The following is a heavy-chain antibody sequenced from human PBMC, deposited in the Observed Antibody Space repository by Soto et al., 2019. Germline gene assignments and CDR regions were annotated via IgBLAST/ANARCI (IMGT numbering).Heavy chain of an antibody. Sequence: GGSLRLSCAASGFTFSSYAMSWVRQAPGKGLEWVSAISGSGGSTYYADSVKGRFTISRDNSKNTLYLQMNSLRAEDTAVYYCAKAGYSSSWYEAVSDALDIWGQGTMVTVSS. CDR3: AKAGYSSSWYEAVSDALDI. V-gene: IGHV3-23*01. CDR1: GFTFSSYA. CDR2: ISGSGGST. D-gene: IGHD6-13*01. J-gene: IGHJ3*02.